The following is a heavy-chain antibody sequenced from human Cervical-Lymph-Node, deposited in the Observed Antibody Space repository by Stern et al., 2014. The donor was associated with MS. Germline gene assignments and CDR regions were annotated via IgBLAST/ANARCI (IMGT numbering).Heavy chain of an antibody. CDR1: GYSFTIYY. J-gene: IGHJ4*02. CDR3: ARHVQGFDY. CDR2: IYPYDSDT. V-gene: IGHV5-51*01. Sequence: VQLVHSGAEVKKPGESLKISCKLSGYSFTIYYIALVRQMPGKGLEWMGVIYPYDSDTTYSPSFQGQVTISADKSITTAYLQWSSLRASDTAMYYCARHVQGFDYWGQGTLVTVSS.